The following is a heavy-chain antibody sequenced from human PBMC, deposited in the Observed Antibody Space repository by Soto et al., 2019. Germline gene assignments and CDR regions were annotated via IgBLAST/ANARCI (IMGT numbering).Heavy chain of an antibody. CDR1: GYTFTSYG. Sequence: GASVKVSCKASGYTFTSYGISWVRQAPGQGLEGMGWISAYNGNTNYAQKLQGRVTMTTDTSTSTAYMELRSLRSDDTAVYYCARDQFDSYGPKGGLDYWGQGTLVTVS. J-gene: IGHJ4*02. CDR2: ISAYNGNT. V-gene: IGHV1-18*01. CDR3: ARDQFDSYGPKGGLDY. D-gene: IGHD5-18*01.